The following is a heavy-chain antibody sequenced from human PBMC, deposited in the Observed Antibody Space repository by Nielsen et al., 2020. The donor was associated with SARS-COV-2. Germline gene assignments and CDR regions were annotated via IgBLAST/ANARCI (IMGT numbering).Heavy chain of an antibody. Sequence: GESLKISCAASGFTFSGNAMTWVRQAPGKGLEWVSAISGSGGSTYYADSVRGRFTISRDNSKNTLYLLMNNLRAEDTAVYYCASSGWLDYWGQGTRVTVSS. CDR1: GFTFSGNA. CDR3: ASSGWLDY. J-gene: IGHJ4*02. D-gene: IGHD6-19*01. CDR2: ISGSGGST. V-gene: IGHV3-23*01.